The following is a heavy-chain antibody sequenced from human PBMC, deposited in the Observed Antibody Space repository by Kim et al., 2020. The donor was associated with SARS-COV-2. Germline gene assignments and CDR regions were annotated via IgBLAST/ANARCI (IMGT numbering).Heavy chain of an antibody. J-gene: IGHJ3*02. CDR3: ATGSCFSAFDI. V-gene: IGHV3-74*01. CDR1: GFTFSSYW. CDR2: INGDGSTT. Sequence: GGSLRLSCAASGFTFSSYWMHWVRQAPGKGLVWVSRINGDGSTTTYANSVKGRFTISRDNAKNTLYLQMNSLRAEDTAVYYCATGSCFSAFDIWGQGTMV. D-gene: IGHD2-15*01.